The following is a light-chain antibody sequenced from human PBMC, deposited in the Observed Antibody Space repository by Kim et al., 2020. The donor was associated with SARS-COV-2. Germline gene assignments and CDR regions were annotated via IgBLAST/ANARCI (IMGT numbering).Light chain of an antibody. Sequence: DIQMTQSPSSLSASVGDRVTITCRASQVINNYLAWYQQKPGKAPTVPIYGASTLHSGVPSRFSGSGSGTDFTLTISSLQPEDVGTYYCQKYDSAPWTFGHGTKVDIK. J-gene: IGKJ1*01. V-gene: IGKV1-27*01. CDR2: GAS. CDR3: QKYDSAPWT. CDR1: QVINNY.